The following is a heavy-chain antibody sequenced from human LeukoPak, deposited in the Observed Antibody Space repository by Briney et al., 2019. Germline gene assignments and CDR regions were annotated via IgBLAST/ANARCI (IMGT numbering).Heavy chain of an antibody. CDR3: ASLGGYVRGTSFYNYYGP. CDR1: GFTFSSYG. D-gene: IGHD2-2*01. CDR2: IKQDGRKK. J-gene: IGHJ5*02. V-gene: IGHV3-7*01. Sequence: PGGSLRLSCAASGFTFSSYGMSWVRQAPGKGLEWVAKIKQDGRKKYYVDSVKGRFTISRDNAKNSLFLQMTSLRAEDTAVYYCASLGGYVRGTSFYNYYGPWGQGTLVTVSS.